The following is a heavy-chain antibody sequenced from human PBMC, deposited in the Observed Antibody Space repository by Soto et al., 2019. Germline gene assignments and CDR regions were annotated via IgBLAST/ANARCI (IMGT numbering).Heavy chain of an antibody. Sequence: GGSLRLFCAASGFTFSSNAMSWVRQAPGKGLEWVSGISSSGGSTYYADSVKGRFTISRDNSKNMLYLQMNNLRAEDTAVYYCAKAQGGSYFDYWGQGTLVTVSS. CDR3: AKAQGGSYFDY. V-gene: IGHV3-23*01. CDR2: ISSSGGST. D-gene: IGHD2-15*01. CDR1: GFTFSSNA. J-gene: IGHJ4*02.